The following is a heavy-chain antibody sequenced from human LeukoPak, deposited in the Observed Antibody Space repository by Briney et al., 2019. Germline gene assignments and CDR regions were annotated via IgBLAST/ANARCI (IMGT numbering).Heavy chain of an antibody. J-gene: IGHJ3*02. CDR2: INPSGGST. CDR1: GYTFTSYY. CDR3: ARVRSVYGGRYDAFDI. V-gene: IGHV1-46*01. Sequence: RASVKVSCKASGYTFTSYYMHWVRQAPGQGLEWMGIINPSGGSTSYAQKFQGRVTMTRDMSTSTAYMELSSLRSEDTAVYYCARVRSVYGGRYDAFDIWGQGTMVTVSS. D-gene: IGHD4-23*01.